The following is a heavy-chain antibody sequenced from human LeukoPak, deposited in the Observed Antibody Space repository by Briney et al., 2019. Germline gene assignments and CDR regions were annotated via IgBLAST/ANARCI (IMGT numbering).Heavy chain of an antibody. CDR2: IYTGDSNT. CDR1: RSRFTSYW. Sequence: GGPLHTSFQGSRSRFTSYWIGWLRQMPGKGLQPMPIIYTGDSNTRNSPSFQGQVTISADKSISTAYLQWSSLKASDTAMYYCARSSHYYYGSGPLHTYYFDYWGQGTLVTVSS. CDR3: ARSSHYYYGSGPLHTYYFDY. D-gene: IGHD3-10*01. J-gene: IGHJ4*02. V-gene: IGHV5-51*01.